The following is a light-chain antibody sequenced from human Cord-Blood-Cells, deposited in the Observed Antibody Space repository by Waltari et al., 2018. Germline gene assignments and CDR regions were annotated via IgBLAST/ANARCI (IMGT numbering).Light chain of an antibody. Sequence: DIVMTQSPDSLAVSLGERATINCKSSQSVLYSSNNKTYLAGYQQKPGQPPKLLIYWASTRESGVPDRFSGSGSGTDFTLTISSLQAEDVAVYYCQQYYSTPFTFGPGTKVDIK. J-gene: IGKJ3*01. V-gene: IGKV4-1*01. CDR2: WAS. CDR1: QSVLYSSNNKTY. CDR3: QQYYSTPFT.